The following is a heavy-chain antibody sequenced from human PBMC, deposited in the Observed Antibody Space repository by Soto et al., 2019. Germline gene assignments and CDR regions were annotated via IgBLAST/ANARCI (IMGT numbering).Heavy chain of an antibody. CDR1: GGSFSGYY. D-gene: IGHD6-6*01. J-gene: IGHJ5*02. CDR3: ARVRVTYSSSQRGANWFDP. V-gene: IGHV4-34*01. CDR2: INHSGST. Sequence: SETLSLTCAVYGGSFSGYYWSWIRQPPGKGLEWIGEINHSGSTNYNPSLKSRVTISVDTSKNQFSLKLSSVTAADTAVYYCARVRVTYSSSQRGANWFDPWGQGTLVTVSS.